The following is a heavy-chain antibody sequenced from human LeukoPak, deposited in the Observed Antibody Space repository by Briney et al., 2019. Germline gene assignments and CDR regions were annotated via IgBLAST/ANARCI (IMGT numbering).Heavy chain of an antibody. CDR1: GFTFSSYG. V-gene: IGHV3-33*01. CDR3: ARRNGRYYFDY. Sequence: GGSLRLSCAASGFTFSSYGMHWVRQAPGKGLEWVAVIWYDGSNKYYADSVKGRFTISRDNSKNTLYLQMNSLRAEDTAVYYCARRNGRYYFDYWGQGTLVTVSS. J-gene: IGHJ4*02. D-gene: IGHD1-1*01. CDR2: IWYDGSNK.